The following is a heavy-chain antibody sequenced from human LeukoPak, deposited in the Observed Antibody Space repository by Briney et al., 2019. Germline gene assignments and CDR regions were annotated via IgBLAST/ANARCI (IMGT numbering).Heavy chain of an antibody. V-gene: IGHV3-23*01. Sequence: GGSLRLSCAASGFTFSSYAMSWVRQAPGKGLEWVSAISGSGGSTYYADSVKGRFTISRDNSKNALYLQMNSLRAEDTAVYHCAKWGAGGYNPFFDYWGQGTLVTVSS. D-gene: IGHD5-18*01. CDR1: GFTFSSYA. CDR2: ISGSGGST. J-gene: IGHJ4*02. CDR3: AKWGAGGYNPFFDY.